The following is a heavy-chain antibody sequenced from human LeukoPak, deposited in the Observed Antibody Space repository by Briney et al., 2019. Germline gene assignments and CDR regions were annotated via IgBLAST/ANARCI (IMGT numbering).Heavy chain of an antibody. CDR2: ISSSSSTI. Sequence: GGSLRLSCAASGFTFSSYSMNWVRQAPGKGLEWVSHISSSSSTIYYADSVKGRFTISRDNAKNSLYLQMNSLRAEDTAVYYCARAYPTRGTLPGSYYNGDYWGQGTLVTVSS. CDR3: ARAYPTRGTLPGSYYNGDY. D-gene: IGHD3-10*01. CDR1: GFTFSSYS. J-gene: IGHJ4*02. V-gene: IGHV3-48*04.